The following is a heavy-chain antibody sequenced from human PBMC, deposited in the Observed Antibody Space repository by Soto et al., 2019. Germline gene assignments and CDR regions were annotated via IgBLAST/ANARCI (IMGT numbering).Heavy chain of an antibody. CDR3: AVTYCSGGSCYEYFQH. CDR1: GYTFTSYG. V-gene: IGHV1-18*01. D-gene: IGHD2-15*01. Sequence: ASVKVSCKASGYTFTSYGISWVRQAPGQGLEWMGWISAYNGNTNYAQKLQGRVTMTTDTSTSTAYMELRSLRSDDTAVYYCAVTYCSGGSCYEYFQHWGQGTLVTVSS. J-gene: IGHJ1*01. CDR2: ISAYNGNT.